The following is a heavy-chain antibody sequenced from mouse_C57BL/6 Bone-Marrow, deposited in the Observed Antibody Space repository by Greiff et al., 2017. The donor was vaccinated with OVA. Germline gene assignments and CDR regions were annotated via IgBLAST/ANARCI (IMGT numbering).Heavy chain of an antibody. CDR2: IDPSDSYT. CDR1: GCTFTSYW. Sequence: VKLQQPGAELVMPGASVKLSCKASGCTFTSYWMHWVKQRPGQGLEWIGEIDPSDSYTNYNQKFKGKSTLTVDKSSSTAYMQLSSLTSEDSAVYYCARSLYYFDYWGQGTTLTVSS. CDR3: ARSLYYFDY. D-gene: IGHD6-5*01. V-gene: IGHV1-69*01. J-gene: IGHJ2*01.